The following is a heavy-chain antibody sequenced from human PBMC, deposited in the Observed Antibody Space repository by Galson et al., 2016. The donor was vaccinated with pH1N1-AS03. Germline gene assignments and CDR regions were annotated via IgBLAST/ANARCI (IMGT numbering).Heavy chain of an antibody. V-gene: IGHV1-69*13. Sequence: SVKVSCKASGGIFSNYAISWVRQAPGQGLEWMGGIIPMLGTANYAQKFQGRVTITADESTRTAYMELSSLTSEDTVVYYCSREVPSGPREVQGLQNYGMDVWGQGTTVTVSS. J-gene: IGHJ6*02. CDR1: GGIFSNYA. CDR2: IIPMLGTA. CDR3: SREVPSGPREVQGLQNYGMDV.